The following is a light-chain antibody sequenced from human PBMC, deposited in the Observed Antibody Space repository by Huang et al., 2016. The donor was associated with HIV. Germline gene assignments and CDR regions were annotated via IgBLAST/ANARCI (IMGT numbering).Light chain of an antibody. J-gene: IGKJ5*01. CDR2: DAS. V-gene: IGKV3-11*01. CDR1: QSVGNY. CDR3: QHRSNWPPIS. Sequence: EIVLTQSPATLSLSPGESATLSCRASQSVGNYLAWYQQKPGQSPRLLIYDASDRASGIPDRFSGSGSGTDFTLTISSLEPEEFAVYYCQHRSNWPPISFGQGTRLE.